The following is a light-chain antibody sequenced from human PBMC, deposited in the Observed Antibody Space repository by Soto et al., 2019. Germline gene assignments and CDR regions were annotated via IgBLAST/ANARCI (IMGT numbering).Light chain of an antibody. J-gene: IGLJ1*01. CDR2: DVS. Sequence: QSALTQPASVSGSPGQSITISCTGTSSDVGGYNFVSWYQQHPGKAPKLMIYDVSNRPPGVSNRLSGSKSGNTASLTISGLQAEDDADYYCSSHTTTSTVYVFGTGTKLTVL. CDR3: SSHTTTSTVYV. CDR1: SSDVGGYNF. V-gene: IGLV2-14*03.